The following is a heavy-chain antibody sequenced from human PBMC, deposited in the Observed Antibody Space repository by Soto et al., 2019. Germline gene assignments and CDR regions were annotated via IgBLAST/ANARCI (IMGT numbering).Heavy chain of an antibody. J-gene: IGHJ5*02. D-gene: IGHD1-26*01. CDR2: IYYSGST. V-gene: IGHV4-59*08. CDR3: ARIPLLNWFDP. Sequence: SETLSLTCTFSGFSISSYYWSWIRQPPGKGLEWIGYIYYSGSTNYNPSLKSRVTISVDTSKNQFSLKLSSVTAADTAVYYCARIPLLNWFDPWGQGTLVTVSS. CDR1: GFSISSYY.